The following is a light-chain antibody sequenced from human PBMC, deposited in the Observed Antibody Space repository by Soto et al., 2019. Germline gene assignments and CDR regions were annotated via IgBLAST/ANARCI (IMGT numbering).Light chain of an antibody. CDR2: GAS. CDR3: QQYGSSPET. Sequence: IVLTQSPATRSVSPGDTATPACRARQGVSSNLAWYQQRPGQAPRLLIYGASTRATGIPDSFSGSGSGTDFTLTISRLEPQDFAVYYCQQYGSSPETFGQGTKVDIK. J-gene: IGKJ1*01. CDR1: QGVSSN. V-gene: IGKV3-20*01.